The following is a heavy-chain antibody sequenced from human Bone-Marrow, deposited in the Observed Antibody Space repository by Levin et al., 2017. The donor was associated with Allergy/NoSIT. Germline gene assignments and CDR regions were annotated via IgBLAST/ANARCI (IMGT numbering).Heavy chain of an antibody. Sequence: GGSLRLSCAASGFTVSGYYLSWVRQAPGKGLEWVSTIYDAGRTYYADSVKGRFTISRDNSKDMLYLQMNSLRADDTAVYYCARVRFPGYHGSGSYYNEYYFDSWGQGTLVTVSS. J-gene: IGHJ4*02. D-gene: IGHD3-10*01. CDR3: ARVRFPGYHGSGSYYNEYYFDS. CDR1: GFTVSGYY. CDR2: IYDAGRT. V-gene: IGHV3-53*01.